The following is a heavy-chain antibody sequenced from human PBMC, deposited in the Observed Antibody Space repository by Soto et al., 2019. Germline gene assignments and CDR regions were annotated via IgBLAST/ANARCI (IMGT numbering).Heavy chain of an antibody. D-gene: IGHD6-13*01. CDR3: ARSLYSSSWYHSGNSYYYYGMDV. J-gene: IGHJ6*02. Sequence: ASVKVSCKASGGTFGIYAITWVRQAPGQGLEWMGGIIAFSDIVNYTQKLQGRVTISADESTITAYMDLGSLRSEDTAVYYCARSLYSSSWYHSGNSYYYYGMDVWGQGTTVTVSS. V-gene: IGHV1-69*13. CDR1: GGTFGIYA. CDR2: IIAFSDIV.